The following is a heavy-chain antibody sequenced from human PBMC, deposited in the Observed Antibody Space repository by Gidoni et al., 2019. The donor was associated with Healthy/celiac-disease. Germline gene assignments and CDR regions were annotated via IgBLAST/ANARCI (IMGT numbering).Heavy chain of an antibody. D-gene: IGHD2-2*01. CDR2: INPSGGST. CDR1: GYTFTSYY. V-gene: IGHV1-46*01. Sequence: GKKPGASVKVSCKASGYTFTSYYMHWVRQAPGQGLEWMGIINPSGGSTSYAQKFQGRVTMTRDTSTSTVYMELSSLRSEDTAVYYCARTSVSAALFNWFDPWGQGTLVTVSS. CDR3: ARTSVSAALFNWFDP. J-gene: IGHJ5*02.